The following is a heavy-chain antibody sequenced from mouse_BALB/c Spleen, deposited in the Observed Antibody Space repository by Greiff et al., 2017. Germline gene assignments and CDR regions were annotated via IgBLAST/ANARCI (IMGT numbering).Heavy chain of an antibody. V-gene: IGHV5-17*02. Sequence: EVMLVESGGGLVQPGGSRKLSCAASGFTFSSFGMHWVRQAPEKGLEWVAYISSGSSTIYYADTVKGRFTISRDNPKNTLFLQMTSLRSEDTAMYYCARYWITTATLDYWGQGTTLTVSS. D-gene: IGHD1-2*01. CDR3: ARYWITTATLDY. CDR1: GFTFSSFG. J-gene: IGHJ2*01. CDR2: ISSGSSTI.